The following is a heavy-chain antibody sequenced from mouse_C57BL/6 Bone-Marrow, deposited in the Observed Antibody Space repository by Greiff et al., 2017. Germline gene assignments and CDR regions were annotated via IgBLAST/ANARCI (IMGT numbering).Heavy chain of an antibody. V-gene: IGHV1-81*01. CDR1: GYTFTSYG. D-gene: IGHD2-4*01. CDR3: ARLYYDYGEFAY. Sequence: QVHVKQSGAELARPGASVKLSCKASGYTFTSYGISWVKQRTGQGLEWIGEIYPRSGNTYYNEKFKGKATLTADKSSSTAYMALRSLTSEESSVYFCARLYYDYGEFAYWGQGTLVTVSA. CDR2: IYPRSGNT. J-gene: IGHJ3*01.